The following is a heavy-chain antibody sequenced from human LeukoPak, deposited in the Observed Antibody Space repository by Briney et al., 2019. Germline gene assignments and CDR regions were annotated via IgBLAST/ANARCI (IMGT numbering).Heavy chain of an antibody. CDR3: ARDTPGSYDAFDI. CDR2: IYYSGST. J-gene: IGHJ3*02. CDR1: GGSISSSSYY. V-gene: IGHV4-39*07. Sequence: SETLSLTCTVSGGSISSSSYYWGWIRQPPGKGLEWIGSIYYSGSTYYNPSLKSRVTISVDTSKNQFSLKLSSVTAADTAVYYCARDTPGSYDAFDIWGQGTMVTVSS. D-gene: IGHD2-15*01.